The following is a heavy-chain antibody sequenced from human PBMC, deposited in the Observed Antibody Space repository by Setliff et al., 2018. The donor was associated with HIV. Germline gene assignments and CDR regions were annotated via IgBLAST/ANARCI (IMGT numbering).Heavy chain of an antibody. CDR2: IFHTGSS. D-gene: IGHD3-3*01. J-gene: IGHJ3*02. CDR3: ARPLTTSVNFWGDAFAI. Sequence: SETLSLTCSVSGGSMSNYYWSWVRQPPGKGLEWMGDIFHTGSSTYNPSLKSRVSLSVDTSKNQFSLRLSAVTAADTAVYYCARPLTTSVNFWGDAFAIWGQGTMVTVSS. CDR1: GGSMSNYY. V-gene: IGHV4-59*01.